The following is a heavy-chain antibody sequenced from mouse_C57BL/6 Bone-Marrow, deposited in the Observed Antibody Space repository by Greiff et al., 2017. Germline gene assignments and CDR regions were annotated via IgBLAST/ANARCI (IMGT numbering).Heavy chain of an antibody. CDR2: IRNKANTHAT. Sequence: EVKVEESGGGLVQPGGSMKLSCAASGFTFSDAWMDWVRQSPAKGLEWVAEIRNKANTHATYYAESVKGRFTISRDDSKSSVYLQMNSLRAEDTGIYYCTRGANDGYNYWGQGTTLTVSS. CDR3: TRGANDGYNY. J-gene: IGHJ2*01. D-gene: IGHD2-3*01. V-gene: IGHV6-6*01. CDR1: GFTFSDAW.